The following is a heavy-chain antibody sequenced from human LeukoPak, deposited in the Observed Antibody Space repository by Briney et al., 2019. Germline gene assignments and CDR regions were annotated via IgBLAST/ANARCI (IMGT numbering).Heavy chain of an antibody. V-gene: IGHV5-10-1*01. D-gene: IGHD2-2*01. Sequence: GESLQISCKGYGYSFTNYWISWVLQMPGKGLEWMGRSDPSDSYTNYSPSFQGHVTISADKSISTAYLQWSGLRASDTAMYYFARRWPAGSYGMHVWGQGTTVTVSS. CDR2: SDPSDSYT. CDR3: ARRWPAGSYGMHV. J-gene: IGHJ6*02. CDR1: GYSFTNYW.